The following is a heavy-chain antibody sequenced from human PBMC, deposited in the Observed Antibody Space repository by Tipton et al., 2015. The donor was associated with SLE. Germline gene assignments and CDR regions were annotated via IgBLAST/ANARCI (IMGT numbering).Heavy chain of an antibody. CDR1: DGSLSGYY. CDR2: ISHDGGA. D-gene: IGHD6-13*01. J-gene: IGHJ4*02. Sequence: TLSLACTVFDGSLSGYYWAWLRQSPGKGLEWIGEISHDGGANYNPSLESRGTISVDTSKNQFSLKLRSVTAADTAVYYCARESVFEAASGLFDYWGQGTLVTVSS. CDR3: ARESVFEAASGLFDY. V-gene: IGHV4-34*09.